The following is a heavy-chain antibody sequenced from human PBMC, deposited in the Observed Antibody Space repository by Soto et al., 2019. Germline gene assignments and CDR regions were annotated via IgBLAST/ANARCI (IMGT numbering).Heavy chain of an antibody. CDR2: IYHSGST. Sequence: QLQLQESGSGLVKPSQTLSLTCAVSGGSISSGGYSWSWIRQPPGKGLEWIGYIYHSGSTYYNPSLKSRVTISVDRSKNPFSLKLSSVTAADTAVYYCASRVGGDGYPVWGQGTLVTVSS. CDR1: GGSISSGGYS. J-gene: IGHJ4*02. V-gene: IGHV4-30-2*01. CDR3: ASRVGGDGYPV. D-gene: IGHD3-16*01.